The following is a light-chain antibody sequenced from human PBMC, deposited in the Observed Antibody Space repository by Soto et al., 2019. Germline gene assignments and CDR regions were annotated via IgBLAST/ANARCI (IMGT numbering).Light chain of an antibody. V-gene: IGLV2-14*01. J-gene: IGLJ2*01. CDR3: SSYPSSSTLVV. CDR1: SSDVGGYNY. Sequence: QSALTQPASVSGSPGQSITISCTGTSSDVGGYNYVSWYQQHPGKAPKLMIYDVSNRPSGVSNRFSGSKSGNTASLTISGLQAEDDADYYCSSYPSSSTLVVFGGGTKLTVL. CDR2: DVS.